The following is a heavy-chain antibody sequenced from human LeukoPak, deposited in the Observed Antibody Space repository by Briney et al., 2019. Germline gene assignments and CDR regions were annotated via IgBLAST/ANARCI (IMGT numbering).Heavy chain of an antibody. D-gene: IGHD2-2*01. J-gene: IGHJ4*02. Sequence: ASVKVSCKASGYTFTGYYMHWVRQAPGQGLEWMGWINPNSGGTNYAQKLQGRVTMTTDTSTSTAYMELRSLRSDDTAVYYCARVGVYCSSTSCPKGSSLDYWGQGTLVTVSS. CDR1: GYTFTGYY. V-gene: IGHV1-2*02. CDR3: ARVGVYCSSTSCPKGSSLDY. CDR2: INPNSGGT.